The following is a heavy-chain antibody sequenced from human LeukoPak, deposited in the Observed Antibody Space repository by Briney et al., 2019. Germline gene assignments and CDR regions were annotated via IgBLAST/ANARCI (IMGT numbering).Heavy chain of an antibody. CDR3: ASVRSGYHFDY. CDR2: IYHTGST. CDR1: GGSISSGDYY. D-gene: IGHD3-3*01. V-gene: IGHV4-30-4*01. Sequence: SQTLSLTCTVSGGSISSGDYYWSWIRQPPGKGLEWIGYIYHTGSTYYNPSLKSRVTMSVDTSKNQFSLNLSSVTAADTAVYYCASVRSGYHFDYWGQGTLVTVSS. J-gene: IGHJ4*02.